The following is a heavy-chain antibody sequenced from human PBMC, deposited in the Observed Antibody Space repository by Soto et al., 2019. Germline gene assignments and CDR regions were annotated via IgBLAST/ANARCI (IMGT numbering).Heavy chain of an antibody. CDR1: GYTFTGYY. J-gene: IGHJ5*02. CDR3: ARGYCTNGVCYWLDP. CDR2: INPNSGGT. V-gene: IGHV1-2*02. D-gene: IGHD2-8*01. Sequence: ASVKVSCKASGYTFTGYYMHWVRQAPGQGLEWMGWINPNSGGTNYAQKFQGRVTMTRDTSISTAYMELSRLRSGDTAVYYCARGYCTNGVCYWLDPWGQGTLVTVSS.